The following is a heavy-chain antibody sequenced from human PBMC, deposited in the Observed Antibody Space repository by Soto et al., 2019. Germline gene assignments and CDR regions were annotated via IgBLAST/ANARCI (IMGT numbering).Heavy chain of an antibody. CDR3: ARDYDILTGYYQYYFDY. Sequence: GASVKVSCKASGYTFTSYGISWVRQAPGQGLEWMGWISAYNGNTNYAQKLQGRVTMTTDTSTSTAYMELRSLRSDDTAVYYCARDYDILTGYYQYYFDYWGQGTLVTVSS. J-gene: IGHJ4*02. D-gene: IGHD3-9*01. CDR2: ISAYNGNT. V-gene: IGHV1-18*01. CDR1: GYTFTSYG.